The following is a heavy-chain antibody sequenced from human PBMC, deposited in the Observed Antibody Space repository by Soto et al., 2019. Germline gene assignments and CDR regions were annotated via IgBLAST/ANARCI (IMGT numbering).Heavy chain of an antibody. Sequence: ASVKVSCKASGYTFTGYYMHWVRQAPGQGLEWMGWINPNSGGTNYAQKFQGWVTMTRDTSISTAYMELSRLRSDDTAVYYCARDTAMGIAAAGSVYYYYGMDVRGQGTTVTVSS. J-gene: IGHJ6*02. CDR3: ARDTAMGIAAAGSVYYYYGMDV. CDR1: GYTFTGYY. CDR2: INPNSGGT. V-gene: IGHV1-2*04. D-gene: IGHD6-13*01.